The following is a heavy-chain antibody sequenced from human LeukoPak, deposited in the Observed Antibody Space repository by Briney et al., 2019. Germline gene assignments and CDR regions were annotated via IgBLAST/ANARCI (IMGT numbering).Heavy chain of an antibody. CDR1: GHTFTSYD. CDR2: MNPNSGNT. D-gene: IGHD6-13*01. Sequence: GASVKVSCKASGHTFTSYDINWVRQATGQGLEWMGWMNPNSGNTGYAQKFQGRVTMTRNTSISTAYMELSSLRSEDTAVYYCARARIAAAGTTFDYWGQGTLVTVSS. J-gene: IGHJ4*02. CDR3: ARARIAAAGTTFDY. V-gene: IGHV1-8*01.